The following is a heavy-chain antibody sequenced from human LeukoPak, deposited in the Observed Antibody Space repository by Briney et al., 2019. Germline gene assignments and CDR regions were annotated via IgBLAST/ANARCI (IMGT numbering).Heavy chain of an antibody. CDR3: AGRGATLPIDY. D-gene: IGHD1-26*01. J-gene: IGHJ4*02. CDR1: GGXFSSYA. CDR2: IIPIFGTA. Sequence: ASVKVSCKASGGXFSSYAISWVRQAPGQGLEWMGGIIPIFGTANYAQKFQGRVTITADESTSTAYMELSSLRSEDTAVYYCAGRGATLPIDYWGQGTLVTVSS. V-gene: IGHV1-69*13.